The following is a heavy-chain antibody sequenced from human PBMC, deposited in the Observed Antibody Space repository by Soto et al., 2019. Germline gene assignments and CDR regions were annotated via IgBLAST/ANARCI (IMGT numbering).Heavy chain of an antibody. CDR2: IIHILGIA. Sequence: QVQLVQSGAEVKKPGSSVKVSCKASGGTFSSYTISWVRQAPGQGLEWMGRIIHILGIANYAQKFQGRVTIYADKSTSTAYMELSSLRSEDTAVYYCARDCSSTVCPRPGYWGQGTLVTVSS. CDR3: ARDCSSTVCPRPGY. D-gene: IGHD2-2*01. V-gene: IGHV1-69*08. J-gene: IGHJ4*02. CDR1: GGTFSSYT.